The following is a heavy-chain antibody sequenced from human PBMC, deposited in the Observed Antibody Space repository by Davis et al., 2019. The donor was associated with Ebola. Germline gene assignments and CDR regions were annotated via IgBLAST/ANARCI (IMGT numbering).Heavy chain of an antibody. CDR3: ARDPAFSSFDY. D-gene: IGHD6-6*01. J-gene: IGHJ4*02. Sequence: PGGSLRLSCAGSGFTVSSHYMSWVRQAPGKGLEFVANVNPSGSEKSYVQSVKGRFTISRDNTKNSLYLQMNSLRADDTAVYYCARDPAFSSFDYWGQGSLVTVSA. V-gene: IGHV3-7*03. CDR2: VNPSGSEK. CDR1: GFTVSSHY.